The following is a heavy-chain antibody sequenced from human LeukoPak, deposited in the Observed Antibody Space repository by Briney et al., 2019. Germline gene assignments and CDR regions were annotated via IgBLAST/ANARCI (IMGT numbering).Heavy chain of an antibody. V-gene: IGHV3-33*01. CDR1: GLTFSSYG. CDR3: ARDYLDWYFDL. J-gene: IGHJ2*01. Sequence: PGRSLRLSCAASGLTFSSYGMHWVRQAPGKGLEWVAVIWYDGSNKYYADSVKGRFTISRDNSKNTLYLQMNSLRAEDTAVYYCARDYLDWYFDLWGRGTLVTVSS. CDR2: IWYDGSNK.